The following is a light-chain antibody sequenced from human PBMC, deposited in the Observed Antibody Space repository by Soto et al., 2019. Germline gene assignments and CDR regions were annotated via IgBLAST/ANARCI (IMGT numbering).Light chain of an antibody. CDR1: QSVSSSY. J-gene: IGKJ1*01. CDR2: GAA. V-gene: IGKV3-20*01. Sequence: EIVLTQSPGTRCLSPGERATLSCRASQSVSSSYLAWYQQKPGQAPRLLIYGAASRATGIPDRFSGSGSGTDFTLTNRRLEPEDFAVYYCQHYGSALWTFGQGTKVDIK. CDR3: QHYGSALWT.